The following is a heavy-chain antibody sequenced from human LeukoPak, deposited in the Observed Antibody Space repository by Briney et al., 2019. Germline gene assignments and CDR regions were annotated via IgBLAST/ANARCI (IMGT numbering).Heavy chain of an antibody. CDR1: GSTVSNYA. J-gene: IGHJ4*02. D-gene: IGHD3-10*01. V-gene: IGHV3-23*01. Sequence: QPGGSLRLPCAASGSTVSNYAMTWVRQAPGKGLQWVSTISVSGDNTYYADSVKGRLTISRDTSKSTLYLQMNSLKDEDTAVYYCAKYGSGTYYNGLYWGQGTLVTVSS. CDR2: ISVSGDNT. CDR3: AKYGSGTYYNGLY.